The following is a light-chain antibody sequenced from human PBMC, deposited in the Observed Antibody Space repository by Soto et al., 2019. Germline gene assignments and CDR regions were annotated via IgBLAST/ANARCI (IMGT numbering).Light chain of an antibody. CDR3: QTWGSGIVV. Sequence: LVLTQSPSASASLGASVKLTCTLNNGHSSYAIAWHQQQPEKGPRYLMKVNSDGSHRKGDGIPDRFSGSSSGAERYLTISSLQSEDEADYYCQTWGSGIVVFGGGTKLTVL. CDR1: NGHSSYA. V-gene: IGLV4-69*01. J-gene: IGLJ2*01. CDR2: VNSDGSH.